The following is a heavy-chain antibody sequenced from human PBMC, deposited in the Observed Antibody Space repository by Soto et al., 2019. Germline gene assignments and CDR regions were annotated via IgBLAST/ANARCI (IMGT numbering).Heavy chain of an antibody. CDR3: ARGREQQFTYYYYGMDV. CDR1: GYTFTSYD. D-gene: IGHD6-13*01. J-gene: IGHJ6*02. Sequence: QVQLVQSGAEVKKPGASVKVSCKASGYTFTSYDINWVRQATGQGLEWMGWMNPNSGNTGYAQKFQGRVTMTRNTSMSTAYMELSSLRSEDTAVYYCARGREQQFTYYYYGMDVWGQGTTVTVSS. V-gene: IGHV1-8*01. CDR2: MNPNSGNT.